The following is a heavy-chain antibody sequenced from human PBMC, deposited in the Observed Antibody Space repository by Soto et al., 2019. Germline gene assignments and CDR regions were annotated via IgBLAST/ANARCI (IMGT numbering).Heavy chain of an antibody. V-gene: IGHV3-30*09. J-gene: IGHJ4*02. CDR1: GFIFSDYA. CDR3: AKARHSTSWYGLEADF. Sequence: LRLSCAASGFIFSDYAMHWVRQAPGKGLEWVAVISYGGDNKYYADSVRGRFAISRANLKNTLDLQMNSLNPEDTAVYHCAKARHSTSWYGLEADFWGQGTLVTVSS. D-gene: IGHD6-13*01. CDR2: ISYGGDNK.